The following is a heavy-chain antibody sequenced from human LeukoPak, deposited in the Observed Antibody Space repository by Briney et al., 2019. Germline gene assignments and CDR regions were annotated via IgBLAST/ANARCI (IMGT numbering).Heavy chain of an antibody. D-gene: IGHD5-24*01. CDR1: GFTSSIYA. Sequence: GGSLRLSCAASGFTSSIYAMSWVRQAPGKGLEWVSAISGSGGATYYADSVKGRFTISRDNSKNTLYLQMNSLRAEDTAVYYCAKDVRWEMTTSSNFVYWGQGTLVTVSS. CDR2: ISGSGGAT. CDR3: AKDVRWEMTTSSNFVY. J-gene: IGHJ4*02. V-gene: IGHV3-23*01.